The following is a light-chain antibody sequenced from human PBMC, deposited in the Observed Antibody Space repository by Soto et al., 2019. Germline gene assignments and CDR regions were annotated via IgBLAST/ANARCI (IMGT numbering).Light chain of an antibody. J-gene: IGLJ1*01. CDR1: SSDVGSFNL. CDR3: CSYAGSSPPYV. Sequence: QSVLTQPASVSGSPGQSITIACTGTSSDVGSFNLVSWYQQHPGKVPKLMIYEGSKRPSGVSNRFSGSKSGNTASLTISGLQADDEADYSCCSYAGSSPPYVFGTGTKVTVL. CDR2: EGS. V-gene: IGLV2-23*01.